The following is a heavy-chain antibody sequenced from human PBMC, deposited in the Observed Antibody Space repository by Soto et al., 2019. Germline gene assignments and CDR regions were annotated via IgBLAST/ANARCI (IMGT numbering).Heavy chain of an antibody. D-gene: IGHD2-2*01. Sequence: PGGSLRLSCAASGFAFSSYAMNWVRQAPGKGLEWVSTISSSGEITFYADSVKGRFTISRDDPKNTLYLDMNSLRVEDTAVYYCAKDPPWTVGPLAMDVWGQGTTVTVSS. CDR2: ISSSGEIT. CDR3: AKDPPWTVGPLAMDV. CDR1: GFAFSSYA. J-gene: IGHJ6*02. V-gene: IGHV3-23*01.